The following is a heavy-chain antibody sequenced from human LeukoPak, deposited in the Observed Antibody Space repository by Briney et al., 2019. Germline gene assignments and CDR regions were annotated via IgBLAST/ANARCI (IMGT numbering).Heavy chain of an antibody. Sequence: SETLSLTCAVSGYSISSSNWWGWIRRPPGKGLEWIGYIYYSGSTYYNPSLKSRVTMSVDTSKNQFSLKLGSVTAADTAVYYCARRGYSYGTIDYWGQGTLVTVSS. J-gene: IGHJ4*02. V-gene: IGHV4-28*01. CDR2: IYYSGST. CDR1: GYSISSSNW. D-gene: IGHD5-18*01. CDR3: ARRGYSYGTIDY.